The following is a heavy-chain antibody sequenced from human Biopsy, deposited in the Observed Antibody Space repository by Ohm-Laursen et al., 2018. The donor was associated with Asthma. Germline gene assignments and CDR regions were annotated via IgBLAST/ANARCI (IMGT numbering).Heavy chain of an antibody. J-gene: IGHJ6*02. V-gene: IGHV3-53*01. CDR2: IYNDGRA. CDR3: TRTTTVTMTYAMDV. Sequence: GSLRLSCAASEFSVSSSYMSWIRQAPGKGLEWVSVIYNDGRAYYADSVKGRFTVSRDNSKNTLFLQMNSLRAEDTAVYYCTRTTTVTMTYAMDVWGRGTTVTVSS. D-gene: IGHD4-17*01. CDR1: EFSVSSSY.